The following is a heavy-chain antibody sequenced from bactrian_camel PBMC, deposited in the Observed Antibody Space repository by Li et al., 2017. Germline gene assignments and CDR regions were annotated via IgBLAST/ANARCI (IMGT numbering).Heavy chain of an antibody. CDR3: AATSNTYYPLLHTGAFEH. CDR1: GFDGPT. CDR2: IASEGPV. D-gene: IGHD2*01. J-gene: IGHJ4*01. Sequence: VQLVESGGGSVQAGGSLRLSCTASGFDGPTMAWYRQAPGNGCELVSTIASEGPVYTADAMKGRFTISKDNAGNTLYLQMDSLKAEDTAIYYRAATSNTYYPLLHTGAFEHWGQGTQITVS. V-gene: IGHV3S55*01.